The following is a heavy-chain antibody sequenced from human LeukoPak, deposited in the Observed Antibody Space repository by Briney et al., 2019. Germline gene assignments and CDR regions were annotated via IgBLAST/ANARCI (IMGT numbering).Heavy chain of an antibody. J-gene: IGHJ5*02. V-gene: IGHV3-74*01. D-gene: IGHD2-15*01. Sequence: PGGSLRLSCAAAGLTFSNYWMHWVRQSAGKGLGWFSRINSDGSTPSSADSVKGPFTISSDNAKNTLYLQMISLRAEDTAVYYCARSDDIIDWFDPWGQGTLVTVSS. CDR1: GLTFSNYW. CDR2: INSDGSTP. CDR3: ARSDDIIDWFDP.